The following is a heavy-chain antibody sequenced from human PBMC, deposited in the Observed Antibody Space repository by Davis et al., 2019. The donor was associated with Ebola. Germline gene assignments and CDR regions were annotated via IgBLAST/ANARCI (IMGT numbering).Heavy chain of an antibody. CDR2: IKYDGSEI. V-gene: IGHV3-7*03. CDR1: ASTISGFS. J-gene: IGHJ6*02. CDR3: ARDFKWLRFGYYYYYGMDV. Sequence: PGGSLRLSCAASASTISGFSLSWVRQAPGKSPEWVATIKYDGSEIPCVDSVKGRFTISRDNAKDLLYMQMNSLRAEDTAVYYCARDFKWLRFGYYYYYGMDVWGQGTTVTVSS. D-gene: IGHD5-12*01.